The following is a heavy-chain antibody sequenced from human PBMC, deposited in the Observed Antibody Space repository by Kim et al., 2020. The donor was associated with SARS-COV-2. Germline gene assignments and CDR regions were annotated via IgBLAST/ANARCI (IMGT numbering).Heavy chain of an antibody. D-gene: IGHD6-19*01. J-gene: IGHJ6*02. CDR3: ATMAPLSIAVNYYYGMDV. Sequence: SETLSLTCTVSGGSISSYYWSWIRQPPGKGLEWIGYIYYSGSTNYNPSLKSRVTISVDTSKNQFSLKLSSVTAADTAVYYCATMAPLSIAVNYYYGMDVWGQGTTVTVSS. CDR1: GGSISSYY. CDR2: IYYSGST. V-gene: IGHV4-59*01.